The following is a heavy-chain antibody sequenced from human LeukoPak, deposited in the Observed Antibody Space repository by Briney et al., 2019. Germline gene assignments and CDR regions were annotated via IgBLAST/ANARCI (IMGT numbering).Heavy chain of an antibody. CDR1: GGTFSSYA. CDR2: IIPILGIA. D-gene: IGHD3-22*01. Sequence: SVKVSCKASGGTFSSYALSWVRQAPGQGLEWMGRIIPILGIANYAQKFQGRVTITADKSTSTAYMELSSLRSEDTAVYYCASPYYYDSSGHSEFGYWGQGTLVTVSS. V-gene: IGHV1-69*04. CDR3: ASPYYYDSSGHSEFGY. J-gene: IGHJ4*02.